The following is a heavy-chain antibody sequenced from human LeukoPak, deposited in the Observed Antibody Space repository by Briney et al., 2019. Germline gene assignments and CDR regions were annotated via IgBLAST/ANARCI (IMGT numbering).Heavy chain of an antibody. J-gene: IGHJ4*02. Sequence: GASVKVSCKASGYTFSDYFMHWVRQAPGQGLEWVGWINPKSGGANSAQKFQGRVTMNRDTSISTGYMELSSLRSEDTAIYYCARDKFGAGTYVFDYWGQGTLVTVSS. V-gene: IGHV1-2*02. CDR3: ARDKFGAGTYVFDY. CDR1: GYTFSDYF. CDR2: INPKSGGA. D-gene: IGHD3-10*01.